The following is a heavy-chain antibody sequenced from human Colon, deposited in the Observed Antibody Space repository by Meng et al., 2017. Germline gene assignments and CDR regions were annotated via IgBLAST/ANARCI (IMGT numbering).Heavy chain of an antibody. D-gene: IGHD3-9*01. CDR3: ARSGFYDILTGIDAFDI. Sequence: ASVKVSCKASGYTFTSYGISWVRQVPGQGLEWMGWISAYNGNTNYAQKLQGRVTMTTDTSTSTAYMELRSLRSDDTAVYYCARSGFYDILTGIDAFDIWGRGTMVTVSS. J-gene: IGHJ3*02. CDR1: GYTFTSYG. CDR2: ISAYNGNT. V-gene: IGHV1-18*01.